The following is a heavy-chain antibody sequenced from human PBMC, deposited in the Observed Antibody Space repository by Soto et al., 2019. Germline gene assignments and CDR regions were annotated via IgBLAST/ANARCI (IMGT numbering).Heavy chain of an antibody. CDR3: AGYTDGWTNDY. J-gene: IGHJ4*02. CDR1: GYSISRGYY. CDR2: MSHSGRT. V-gene: IGHV4-38-2*01. D-gene: IGHD6-19*01. Sequence: SETLSLTCAVSGYSISRGYYWGWIRQPPGEGLEWIGGMSHSGRTYSNPSLKSRVTISRDTSKNEFSLLLTSVTAADTAVYFCAGYTDGWTNDYGGQGTLVTVSS.